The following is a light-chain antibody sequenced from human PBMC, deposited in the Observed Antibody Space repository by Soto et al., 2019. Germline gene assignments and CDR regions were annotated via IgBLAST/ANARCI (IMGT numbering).Light chain of an antibody. V-gene: IGKV3-15*01. CDR1: QSVSSS. J-gene: IGKJ1*01. Sequence: EIVMTQFPGTLSVSPGERATLSCRASQSVSSSLAWYQQKPGQAPRLLIYGASTRAAGIPVRFSGGGSGAEYTLTISSLQSEDFAVYYCQQYNSWLWTFGQGTKVDIK. CDR3: QQYNSWLWT. CDR2: GAS.